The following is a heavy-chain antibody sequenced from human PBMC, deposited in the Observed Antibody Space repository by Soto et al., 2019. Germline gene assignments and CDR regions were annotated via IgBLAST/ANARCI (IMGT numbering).Heavy chain of an antibody. Sequence: ASVKVSCKASGGTFSSYTISWVRQAPGQGLEWMGRIIPILGIANYAQKFQGRVTITADKSTSTAYMELSSLRSEDTAVYYCARGMLYRYYGSGSPGDYYYYMDVWGKGTTVTVSS. CDR3: ARGMLYRYYGSGSPGDYYYYMDV. J-gene: IGHJ6*03. V-gene: IGHV1-69*02. CDR1: GGTFSSYT. CDR2: IIPILGIA. D-gene: IGHD3-10*01.